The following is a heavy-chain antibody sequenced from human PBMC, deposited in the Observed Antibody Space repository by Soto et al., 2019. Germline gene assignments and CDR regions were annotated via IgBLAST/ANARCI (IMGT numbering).Heavy chain of an antibody. CDR2: IYYSGST. Sequence: SETLSLTCTVSCGSISSYYWSWIRQPPGKGLEWIGYIYYSGSTNYNPSLKSRVTISVDTSKNQFSLKLSSVTAADTAVYYCARAVSYGGYYYYGMDVWGQGTTVTVSS. J-gene: IGHJ6*02. CDR3: ARAVSYGGYYYYGMDV. CDR1: CGSISSYY. D-gene: IGHD1-26*01. V-gene: IGHV4-59*01.